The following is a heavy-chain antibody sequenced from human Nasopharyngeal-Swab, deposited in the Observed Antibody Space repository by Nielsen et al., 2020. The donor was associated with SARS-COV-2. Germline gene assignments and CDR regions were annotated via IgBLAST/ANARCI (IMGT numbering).Heavy chain of an antibody. J-gene: IGHJ4*02. Sequence: GESLKISCEVSGFSVSYNYMSWVRQAPGKGLEWVAVIYSRGETHYTDSVRGRFTISRDNSKNMVNLQLNSLRAEDTAVYYCARMDFIASRDYWGKGTLVIVSS. CDR2: IYSRGET. V-gene: IGHV3-53*01. CDR3: ARMDFIASRDY. CDR1: GFSVSYNY. D-gene: IGHD6-13*01.